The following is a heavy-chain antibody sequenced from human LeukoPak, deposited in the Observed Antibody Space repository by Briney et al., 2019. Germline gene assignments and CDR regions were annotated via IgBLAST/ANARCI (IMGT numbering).Heavy chain of an antibody. V-gene: IGHV4-39*07. Sequence: TSETLSLTCTVSGGSISSSSYYWGWIRQPPGKGLEWIGSIYYSGSTYYNPSLKSRVTISVDTSKNQFSLKLSSVTAADTAVYYCAREGIAAAALGYWGQGTLVTVSS. CDR2: IYYSGST. J-gene: IGHJ4*02. D-gene: IGHD6-13*01. CDR3: AREGIAAAALGY. CDR1: GGSISSSSYY.